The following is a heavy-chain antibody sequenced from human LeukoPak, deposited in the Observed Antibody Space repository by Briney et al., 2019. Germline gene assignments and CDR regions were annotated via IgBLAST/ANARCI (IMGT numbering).Heavy chain of an antibody. CDR2: ITRSGGET. J-gene: IGHJ4*02. CDR3: VKGHYDDWYYFDY. V-gene: IGHV3-23*01. D-gene: IGHD2-21*02. Sequence: GGSLRLSCTVSGLSFSGFAMCWVRQAPGKGLEWVSAITRSGGETNYADSVKGRFTISRDNSKSTLFLEMNSLRGEDTAVYYRVKGHYDDWYYFDYWGQGALVTFSS. CDR1: GLSFSGFA.